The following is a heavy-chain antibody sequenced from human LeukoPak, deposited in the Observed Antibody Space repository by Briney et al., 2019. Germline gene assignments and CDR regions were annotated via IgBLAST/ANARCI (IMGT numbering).Heavy chain of an antibody. CDR3: AKSGIAAAGQRGYFDY. D-gene: IGHD6-13*01. V-gene: IGHV3-30*18. CDR2: ISSDGSNK. Sequence: HPGGSLRLSCAASGFTFSSYAMHWVRQAPGKGLEWLAVISSDGSNKYSADSVKGRFTFSRDNSKNTLYLQMNSLRAEDTAVYYCAKSGIAAAGQRGYFDYWGQGTLVTVSS. J-gene: IGHJ4*02. CDR1: GFTFSSYA.